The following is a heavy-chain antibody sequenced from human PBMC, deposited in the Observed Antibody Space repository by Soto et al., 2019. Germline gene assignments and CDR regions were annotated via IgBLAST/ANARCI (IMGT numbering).Heavy chain of an antibody. CDR3: ARDFGYCSSNSCLNDGPYYYMDV. D-gene: IGHD2-2*03. CDR2: INPNSGGT. Sequence: GASVKVSCKASGYTFTGYYMHWVRQAPGQGLEWMGWINPNSGGTNYAQKFQGWVTMTRDTSISTAYMELSRLRSDDTAVYYCARDFGYCSSNSCLNDGPYYYMDVWGKGTTVTVSS. V-gene: IGHV1-2*04. J-gene: IGHJ6*03. CDR1: GYTFTGYY.